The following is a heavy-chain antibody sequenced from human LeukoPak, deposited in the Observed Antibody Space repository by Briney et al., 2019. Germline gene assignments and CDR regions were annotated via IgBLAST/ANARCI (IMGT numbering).Heavy chain of an antibody. J-gene: IGHJ4*02. CDR3: ARGRPLRGVIPDY. CDR1: GGSFSSYY. Sequence: SETLSLTCAVYGGSFSSYYWSWIRQPPGKGLEWIGYIYYSGSTNYNPSLKSRVTISVDTSKNQFSLKLSSVTAADTAVYYCARGRPLRGVIPDYWGQGTLVTVSS. V-gene: IGHV4-59*01. D-gene: IGHD3-10*01. CDR2: IYYSGST.